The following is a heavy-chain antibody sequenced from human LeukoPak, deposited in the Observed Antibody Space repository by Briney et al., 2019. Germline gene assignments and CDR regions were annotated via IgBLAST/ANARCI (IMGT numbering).Heavy chain of an antibody. J-gene: IGHJ4*02. CDR3: AKGGDYAWDFFNY. CDR2: ISGSGGSP. Sequence: GGSLRLSCAASGFTFSTYAMNWVRQAPGRGLEWVSTISGSGGSPYYADSVKGRFTISRDNSKNTLYLHMNSLRAEDTAVYYCAKGGDYAWDFFNYWGQGTLVTVSS. D-gene: IGHD2-21*02. V-gene: IGHV3-23*01. CDR1: GFTFSTYA.